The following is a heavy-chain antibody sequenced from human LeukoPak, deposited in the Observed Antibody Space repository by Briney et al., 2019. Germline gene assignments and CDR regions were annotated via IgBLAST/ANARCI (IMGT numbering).Heavy chain of an antibody. CDR3: ARGSGIVGATEFDY. CDR2: ISAYNGNT. Sequence: GASVTVSCTASGYTFTSYGISWVRQAPGQGLEWMGWISAYNGNTNYAQKLQGRVTMTTDTSTSTAYMELRSLRSDDTAVYCCARGSGIVGATEFDYWGQGTLVTVSS. CDR1: GYTFTSYG. J-gene: IGHJ4*02. V-gene: IGHV1-18*01. D-gene: IGHD1-26*01.